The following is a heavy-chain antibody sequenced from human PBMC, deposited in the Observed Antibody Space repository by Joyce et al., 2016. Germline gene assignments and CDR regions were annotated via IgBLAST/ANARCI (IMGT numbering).Heavy chain of an antibody. CDR2: ISGTSYYI. CDR1: GSTFSSSS. CDR3: ARGGISYYYAMDV. J-gene: IGHJ6*02. D-gene: IGHD3-16*01. Sequence: QLVESGGGVVKAGGSLRLSCEVSGSTFSSSSMSWFRQAPGKGLEWVAAISGTSYYIFHAETVRGRFTVSRDNAKKTLYLQMNSLRAEDSAVFYCARGGISYYYAMDVWGQGTTVTVSS. V-gene: IGHV3-21*01.